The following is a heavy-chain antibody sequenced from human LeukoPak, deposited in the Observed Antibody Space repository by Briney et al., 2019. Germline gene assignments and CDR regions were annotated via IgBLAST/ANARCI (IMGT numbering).Heavy chain of an antibody. D-gene: IGHD5-24*01. CDR1: GFTFSSYA. V-gene: IGHV3-30-3*01. CDR3: ARELYTYRGPRGGAFDY. Sequence: GGSLRLSCAASGFTFSSYAMSWVRQAPGKGLEWVAVISYDGSNKYYADSVKGRFTISRDNSKNTLYLQMNSLRAEDTAVYYCARELYTYRGPRGGAFDYWGQGTLVTVSS. CDR2: ISYDGSNK. J-gene: IGHJ4*02.